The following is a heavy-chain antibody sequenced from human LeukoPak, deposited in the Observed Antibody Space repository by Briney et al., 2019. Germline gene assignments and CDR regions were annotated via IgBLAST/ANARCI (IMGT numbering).Heavy chain of an antibody. CDR3: ARIEVSVSAAGRYTDAFDI. CDR2: TSTHNANV. J-gene: IGHJ3*02. CDR1: GFTFTTYG. D-gene: IGHD6-13*01. Sequence: ASVKVSCKASGFTFTTYGLSWVRQAPGQGLEWMGWTSTHNANVNYAQNFQDRITMTTDTSTTTGYMELRSLRSDDTAVYYCARIEVSVSAAGRYTDAFDIWGQGTMVTVSS. V-gene: IGHV1-18*01.